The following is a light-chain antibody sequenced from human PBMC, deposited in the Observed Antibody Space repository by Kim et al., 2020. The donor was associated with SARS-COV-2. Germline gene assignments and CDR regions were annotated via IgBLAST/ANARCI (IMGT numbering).Light chain of an antibody. V-gene: IGKV1-16*02. Sequence: ASVGDRVTITCRASQCVKYHVAWFPQKPGKAPKSLIYGASNVYSGVPSHFSGSGSGTEFTHTINSLQPEDFATYYCEQYYGLPYSFGGGTKVDIK. CDR1: QCVKYH. J-gene: IGKJ4*01. CDR3: EQYYGLPYS. CDR2: GAS.